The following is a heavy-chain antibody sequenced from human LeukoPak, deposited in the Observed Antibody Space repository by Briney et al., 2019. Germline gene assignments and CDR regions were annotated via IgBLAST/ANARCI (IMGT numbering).Heavy chain of an antibody. D-gene: IGHD3-9*01. Sequence: PSETLSLTCTVSGGSISSSSYYWGWIRQPPGKGLEWIGSIYYSGSTYYNPSLKSRVTISVDTSKNQFSLKLSSVTAADTAVYYCARHRGDYDILTGYYLGQYYYYMDVWGKGTTVTISS. J-gene: IGHJ6*03. V-gene: IGHV4-39*01. CDR2: IYYSGST. CDR1: GGSISSSSYY. CDR3: ARHRGDYDILTGYYLGQYYYYMDV.